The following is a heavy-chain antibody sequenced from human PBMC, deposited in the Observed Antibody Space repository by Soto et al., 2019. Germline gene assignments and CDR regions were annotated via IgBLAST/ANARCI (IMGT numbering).Heavy chain of an antibody. CDR3: ARGIVGALEYFQH. V-gene: IGHV1-18*01. CDR1: GYTFTSYG. D-gene: IGHD1-26*01. Sequence: ASVKVSCKASGYTFTSYGISWVRQAPGQGLEWTGWISAYNGNTNYAQKFQDRVTMTTDTPTSTAYMELRSLRSDDTAVYYCARGIVGALEYFQHWGQGTLVTVSS. CDR2: ISAYNGNT. J-gene: IGHJ1*01.